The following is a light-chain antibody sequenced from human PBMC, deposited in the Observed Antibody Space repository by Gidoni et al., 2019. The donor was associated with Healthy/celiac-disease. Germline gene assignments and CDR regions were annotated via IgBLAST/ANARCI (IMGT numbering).Light chain of an antibody. CDR2: DAY. J-gene: IGKJ2*01. CDR3: QQRSNWPLYT. CDR1: QSVSSY. V-gene: IGKV3-11*01. Sequence: EIVLTQSPATLSWSPGERATLSCRASQSVSSYLAWYQQKPGQAPRLLIYDAYNRATGIPARFSGSGSGTDFTLTISSLEPEDFAVYYCQQRSNWPLYTFGQGTKLEIK.